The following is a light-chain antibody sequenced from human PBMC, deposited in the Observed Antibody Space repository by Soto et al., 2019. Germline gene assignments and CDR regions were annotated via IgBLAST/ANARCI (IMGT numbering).Light chain of an antibody. CDR1: SSDVGGYNY. V-gene: IGLV2-11*01. CDR3: CSYAGSYTLV. CDR2: DVH. J-gene: IGLJ3*02. Sequence: QSALTQPRSMSGSPGQSVTISCTATSSDVGGYNYVSWYQQYPGKAPKLIIYDVHKRPSGVPDRFSGSKSGNTASLTISGLRAEDEADYHCCSYAGSYTLVFGGGTKVTVL.